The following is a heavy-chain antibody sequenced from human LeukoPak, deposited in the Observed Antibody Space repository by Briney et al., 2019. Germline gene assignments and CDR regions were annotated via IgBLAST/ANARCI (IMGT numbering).Heavy chain of an antibody. V-gene: IGHV4-38-2*02. CDR2: IYHSGST. CDR3: ARSWGSGSSYYFDY. D-gene: IGHD3-10*01. Sequence: SETLSLTCTVSGYSISSGYYWGWIRQPPGKGLEWIGSIYHSGSTYYNPSLKSRVTISVDTSKNQFSLKLSSVTAADTAVYYCARSWGSGSSYYFDYWGQGTLVTVPS. CDR1: GYSISSGYY. J-gene: IGHJ4*02.